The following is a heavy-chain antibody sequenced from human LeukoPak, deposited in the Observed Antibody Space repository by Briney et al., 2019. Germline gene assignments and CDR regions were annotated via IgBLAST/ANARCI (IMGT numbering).Heavy chain of an antibody. CDR1: GFTFSNYG. J-gene: IGHJ6*02. V-gene: IGHV3-30*03. Sequence: GGSLRLSCAASGFTFSNYGMHWVRQAPGKGLEWVAVISYDGSNKYYADSVKGRFTISRDNSKNTLYLQMNSLRAEDTAVYYCARDIVVVPAAMRTYYYYYYGMDVWGQGTTVTVSS. CDR2: ISYDGSNK. CDR3: ARDIVVVPAAMRTYYYYYYGMDV. D-gene: IGHD2-2*01.